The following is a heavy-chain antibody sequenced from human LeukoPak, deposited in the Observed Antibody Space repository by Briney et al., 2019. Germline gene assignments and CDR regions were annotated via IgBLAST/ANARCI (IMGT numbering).Heavy chain of an antibody. CDR2: IYTSGST. J-gene: IGHJ5*02. V-gene: IGHV4-4*07. D-gene: IGHD3-10*01. Sequence: PSETLSLTCTVSGGSISRYYWSWIRQPAGKGLEWIGRIYTSGSTNYNPSLKSRVTISVDTSKNQFSLKLSSMTAAYTAVYYCARDGSAARWFDPWGQGTLVTVSS. CDR3: ARDGSAARWFDP. CDR1: GGSISRYY.